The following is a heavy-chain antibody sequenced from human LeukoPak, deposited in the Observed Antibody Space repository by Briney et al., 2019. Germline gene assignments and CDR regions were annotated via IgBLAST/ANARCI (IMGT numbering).Heavy chain of an antibody. CDR3: AKDSLGSSSKNWFDP. J-gene: IGHJ5*02. V-gene: IGHV3-23*01. CDR2: ISGSGGST. Sequence: GGSLRLSCAASRFTFSSYAMSWVRQAPGKGLEWVSAISGSGGSTYYADSVKGRFTISRDNSKNTLYLQMNSLRAEDTAVYYCAKDSLGSSSKNWFDPWGQGTLVTVSS. D-gene: IGHD6-13*01. CDR1: RFTFSSYA.